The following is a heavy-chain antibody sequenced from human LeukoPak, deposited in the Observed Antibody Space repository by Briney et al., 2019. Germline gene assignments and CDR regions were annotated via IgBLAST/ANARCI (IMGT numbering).Heavy chain of an antibody. J-gene: IGHJ4*02. CDR2: INTGNGNT. CDR3: TREDSSGWYLFDS. V-gene: IGHV1-3*04. Sequence: EASVKVSCKASGYSFSNHAMHWVRQAPGQRLEWMVWINTGNGNTKYSQKFQDRITITRDTSASTAYMELRSLRSEDTAVYYCTREDSSGWYLFDSWGQGNLVTVSP. D-gene: IGHD6-19*01. CDR1: GYSFSNHA.